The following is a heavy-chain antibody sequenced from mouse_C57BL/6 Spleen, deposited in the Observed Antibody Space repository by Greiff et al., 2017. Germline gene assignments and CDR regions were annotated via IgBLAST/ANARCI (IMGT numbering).Heavy chain of an antibody. CDR1: GYTFTSYW. J-gene: IGHJ1*03. Sequence: QVQLQQPGAELVKPGASVKMSCKASGYTFTSYWITWVKQRPGQGLEWIGDIYPGSGSTNYNEKFKSKATLTVDTSSSTAYMQLSSLTSEDSAVYYCARCPFLYYSNSYWYFDVWGTGTTVTVSS. V-gene: IGHV1-55*01. CDR3: ARCPFLYYSNSYWYFDV. D-gene: IGHD2-5*01. CDR2: IYPGSGST.